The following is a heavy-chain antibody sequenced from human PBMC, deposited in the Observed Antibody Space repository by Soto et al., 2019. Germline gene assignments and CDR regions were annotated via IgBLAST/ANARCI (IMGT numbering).Heavy chain of an antibody. CDR3: ARVVSRGGYDCGYYYYYGMDV. D-gene: IGHD5-12*01. V-gene: IGHV1-69*01. CDR2: IIPIFGTA. Sequence: QVQLVQSGAEVKKPGSSVKVSCKASGGTFSSYAISWVRQAPGQGLEWMGGIIPIFGTATYAQKFQVRVTITAGDSTSRADMELSSRSAEDTAVYYCARVVSRGGYDCGYYYYYGMDVWGQGTTVTVSS. J-gene: IGHJ6*02. CDR1: GGTFSSYA.